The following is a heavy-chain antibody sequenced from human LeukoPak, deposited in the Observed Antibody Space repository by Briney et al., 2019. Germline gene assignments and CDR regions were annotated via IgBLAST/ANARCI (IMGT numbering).Heavy chain of an antibody. V-gene: IGHV3-53*01. D-gene: IGHD4-17*01. CDR1: GFTVSSNY. J-gene: IGHJ4*02. CDR2: IYSGDST. CDR3: ARDKYGDYYFDY. Sequence: GGSLRLSCAASGFTVSSNYMSWVRQAPGKGLEWVSVIYSGDSTYYADSVKGRFTISRDNSKNTLYLQMNSLRAEDTAVYYCARDKYGDYYFDYWGQGTLVTVSS.